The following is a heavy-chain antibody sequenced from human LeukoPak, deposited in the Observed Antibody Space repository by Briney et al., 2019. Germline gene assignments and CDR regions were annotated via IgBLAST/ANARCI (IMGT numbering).Heavy chain of an antibody. Sequence: ETLSLTCTVSGGSLTNYYWSWIRQPPGKGLEWIGYVSYRGLNNNNPSLKSRASISVDTSRNRLSLNLNSATAADTAIYYCARGPGSRSHLDAFDVWGQGTLVSVSS. J-gene: IGHJ3*01. CDR1: GGSLTNYY. V-gene: IGHV4-59*01. CDR2: VSYRGLN. D-gene: IGHD2-15*01. CDR3: ARGPGSRSHLDAFDV.